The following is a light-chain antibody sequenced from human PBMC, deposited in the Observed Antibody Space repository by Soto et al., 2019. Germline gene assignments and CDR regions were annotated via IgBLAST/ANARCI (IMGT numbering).Light chain of an antibody. CDR3: QHWNDYSWT. Sequence: DIPMTQSPSTLSASVGDRVTITCRASQSISIWLAWYQQKPGKAPNLLIYKTSSLETGVPSRFSGSGSGTEFALTISCLQPDDFATYYCQHWNDYSWTFGQGTKVELK. CDR1: QSISIW. V-gene: IGKV1-5*03. J-gene: IGKJ1*01. CDR2: KTS.